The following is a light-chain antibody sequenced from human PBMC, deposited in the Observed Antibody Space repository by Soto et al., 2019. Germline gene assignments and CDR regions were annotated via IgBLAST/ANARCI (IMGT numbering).Light chain of an antibody. CDR2: SNN. CDR1: SSNIGSNT. J-gene: IGLJ2*01. CDR3: AAWDDSLNAVV. Sequence: QSVLTQPPSASVTPGQRVTISCSGSSSNIGSNTVNWYQQLPGTAPKLLIYSNNQRPSGVPDRFSGSKSGTSASLAISGLRSEDEADYYCAAWDDSLNAVVFGGGTKLTVL. V-gene: IGLV1-44*01.